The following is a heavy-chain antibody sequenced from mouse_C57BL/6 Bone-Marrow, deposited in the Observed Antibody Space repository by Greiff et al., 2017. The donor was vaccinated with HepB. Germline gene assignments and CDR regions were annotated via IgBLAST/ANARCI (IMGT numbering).Heavy chain of an antibody. CDR1: GYTFTSYW. V-gene: IGHV1-59*01. D-gene: IGHD1-1*01. CDR3: ARYETTVVDWYFDV. CDR2: IDPSDSYT. Sequence: QVQLQQPGAELVRPGTSVKLSCKASGYTFTSYWMHWVKQRPGQGLEWIGVIDPSDSYTNYNQKFKGKATLTVDTSSSTAYMQLSSLTSEDSAVYYCARYETTVVDWYFDVWGTGTTVTVSS. J-gene: IGHJ1*03.